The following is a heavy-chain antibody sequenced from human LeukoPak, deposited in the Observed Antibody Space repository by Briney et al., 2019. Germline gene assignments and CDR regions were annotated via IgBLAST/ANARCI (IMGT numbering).Heavy chain of an antibody. CDR2: IYTSGST. J-gene: IGHJ5*02. Sequence: SETLSLTCTVSGGPISSYHWSWIRQPAGKGLEWIGRIYTSGSTNYNPSLKSRVTMSVDTSKNQFSLKLSSVTAADTAVYYCARDHDALLTGYYSWFDPWGQGTLVTVSS. CDR1: GGPISSYH. CDR3: ARDHDALLTGYYSWFDP. V-gene: IGHV4-4*07. D-gene: IGHD3-9*01.